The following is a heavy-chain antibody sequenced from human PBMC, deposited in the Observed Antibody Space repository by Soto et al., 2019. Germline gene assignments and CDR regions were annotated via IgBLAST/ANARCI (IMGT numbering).Heavy chain of an antibody. J-gene: IGHJ4*02. V-gene: IGHV1-3*01. D-gene: IGHD3-22*01. CDR2: INAGNGNT. CDR1: GYTFTTYD. Sequence: EASVKVSCKASGYTFTTYDMHWVRQAPGQKLEWMGWINAGNGNTKYSQKFQGRVTITRDTSASTAYMELSSLRSEDTAVYYCAKDVKDSSGYYNDYWGQGTLVTVSS. CDR3: AKDVKDSSGYYNDY.